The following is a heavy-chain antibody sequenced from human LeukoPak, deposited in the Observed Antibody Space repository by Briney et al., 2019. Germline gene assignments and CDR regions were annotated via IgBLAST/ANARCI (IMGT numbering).Heavy chain of an antibody. D-gene: IGHD1-1*01. CDR1: GYTLTELS. J-gene: IGHJ5*02. V-gene: IGHV1-24*01. CDR2: FDPEDGET. CDR3: ATGTTTLPWFDP. Sequence: ASVKVSCKVSGYTLTELSMHWVRQAPGKGLEWMGGFDPEDGETIYAQKFQGRVTMTEDTSTDTAYMELSSLRSEDTAVYYCATGTTTLPWFDPWGQGNLVTVSS.